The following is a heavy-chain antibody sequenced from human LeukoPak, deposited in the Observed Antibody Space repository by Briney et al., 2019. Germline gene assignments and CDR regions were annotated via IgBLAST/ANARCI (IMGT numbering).Heavy chain of an antibody. CDR2: IKSKTDGGTT. V-gene: IGHV3-15*01. CDR3: TTDPGYCSGGSCPGWY. J-gene: IGHJ4*02. CDR1: GFTFSSYA. Sequence: GGSLRLSCAASGFTFSSYAMSWVRQAPGKGLEWVGRIKSKTDGGTTDYVAPVKGRFTISRDGSKNTLYLQMNSLKTEDTAVYYCTTDPGYCSGGSCPGWYWGQGTLVTVSS. D-gene: IGHD2-15*01.